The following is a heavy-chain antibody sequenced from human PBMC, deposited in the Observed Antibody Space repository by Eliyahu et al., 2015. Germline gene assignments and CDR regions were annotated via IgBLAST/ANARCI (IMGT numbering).Heavy chain of an antibody. D-gene: IGHD3-10*01. Sequence: QITLKESGPTLVKPTQTLTLTCTFSGXSLSTTGLGVGWIRQPPGQALEWLALIYWDDDKRYSPSLKSRLTIANDTSRDQVVLTMTNVDPADTATYYCAHRQKGSGSYSSWGQGTLVTVSS. V-gene: IGHV2-5*02. CDR3: AHRQKGSGSYSS. J-gene: IGHJ4*02. CDR2: IYWDDDK. CDR1: GXSLSTTGLG.